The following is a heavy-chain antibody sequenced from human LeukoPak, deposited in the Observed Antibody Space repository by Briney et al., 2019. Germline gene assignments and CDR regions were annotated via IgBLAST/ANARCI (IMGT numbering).Heavy chain of an antibody. D-gene: IGHD3-10*01. CDR1: GGTFGSYA. V-gene: IGHV1-69*06. CDR2: IIPIFGTA. J-gene: IGHJ5*02. Sequence: ASVKVSCKASGGTFGSYAISWVRQAPGQGLEWMGGIIPIFGTANYAQKFQGRVTITADKSTSTAYMELSSLRSEDTAVYYCATMVRGVISWFDPWGQGTLVTVSS. CDR3: ATMVRGVISWFDP.